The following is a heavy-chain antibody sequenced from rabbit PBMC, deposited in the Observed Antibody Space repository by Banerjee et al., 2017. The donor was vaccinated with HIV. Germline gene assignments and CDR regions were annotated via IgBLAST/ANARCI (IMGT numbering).Heavy chain of an antibody. D-gene: IGHD6-1*01. J-gene: IGHJ4*01. CDR2: INTSSGNT. CDR1: GFSFTNKYV. V-gene: IGHV1S40*01. CDR3: ARVVYAGYGYANDYFNL. Sequence: QSLEESGGDLVKPGASLTLTCTASGFSFTNKYVMCWVRQAPGKGLEWIACINTSSGNTVYASWAKGRFTISRTSSTTVTLQMTSLTAADTATYFCARVVYAGYGYANDYFNLWGQGTLVTVS.